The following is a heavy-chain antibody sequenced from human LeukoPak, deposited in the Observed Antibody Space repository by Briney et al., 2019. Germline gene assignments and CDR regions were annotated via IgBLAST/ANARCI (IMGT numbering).Heavy chain of an antibody. Sequence: PGGSLRLSCAASGFTVSSNYMSWVRQAPGKGLEWVSVIYSGGSTYYADSVKGRFTISRDNSKNTLYLQMNSLRAEDTAVYYCAREFPSTGPERYYGMDVWGQGTTVTVSS. CDR3: AREFPSTGPERYYGMDV. D-gene: IGHD4-17*01. CDR1: GFTVSSNY. J-gene: IGHJ6*02. CDR2: IYSGGST. V-gene: IGHV3-66*01.